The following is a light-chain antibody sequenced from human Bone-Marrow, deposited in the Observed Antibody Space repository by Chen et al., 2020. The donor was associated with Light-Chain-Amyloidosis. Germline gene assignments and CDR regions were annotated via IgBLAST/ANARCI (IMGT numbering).Light chain of an antibody. V-gene: IGLV6-57*01. J-gene: IGLJ3*02. CDR1: SGSIATNY. CDR2: EDH. CDR3: QSYQGSSQGV. Sequence: NSMLTQPHSVSESPGKTVIISCTRSSGSIATNYVQWYTQRPGSSPTTVIYEDHQRPPGVPDRFSGSIDRSSNSASLAISGLKTEDEADYYCQSYQGSSQGVFGGGTKLTVL.